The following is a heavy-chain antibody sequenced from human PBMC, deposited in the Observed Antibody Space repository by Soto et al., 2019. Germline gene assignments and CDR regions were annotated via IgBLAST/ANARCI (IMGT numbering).Heavy chain of an antibody. D-gene: IGHD1-26*01. CDR2: IYRSGTT. V-gene: IGHV4-38-2*01. Sequence: SETLSLTCVVSNFSISSGYYWGWIRQSPGKGLEWIASIYRSGTTSYNPSLKSRVTISVDPSKNQFSLTLTAVTAADTAVYYCARTHSGSYYSVFNYWGRGSLVTVSS. CDR1: NFSISSGYY. J-gene: IGHJ4*02. CDR3: ARTHSGSYYSVFNY.